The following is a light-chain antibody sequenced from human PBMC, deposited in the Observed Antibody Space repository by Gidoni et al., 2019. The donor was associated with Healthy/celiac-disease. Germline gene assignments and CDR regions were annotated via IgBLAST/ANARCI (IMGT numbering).Light chain of an antibody. CDR1: QRVSSN. V-gene: IGKV3-15*01. Sequence: TLSVSPGERATLSCRASQRVSSNLAWYQQKPGQAPRLLIYGASTRATGIPARFSGSGSGTEFTLTISSLQSEDFAVYYCQQYNNWPPYTFGQGTKLEIK. J-gene: IGKJ2*01. CDR3: QQYNNWPPYT. CDR2: GAS.